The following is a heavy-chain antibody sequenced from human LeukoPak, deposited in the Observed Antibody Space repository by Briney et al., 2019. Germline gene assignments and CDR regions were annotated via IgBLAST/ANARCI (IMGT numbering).Heavy chain of an antibody. CDR1: GYTFTGFY. Sequence: GASVKVSCKASGYTFTGFYIHWVRQAPGQGLEWMGWSNPNSGGTNYAQKFQDRVTMTRDTSISTAYMELSSLKSDDTAVYYCARPLTTSGWYFDLWGRGTLVTVSS. V-gene: IGHV1-2*02. CDR3: ARPLTTSGWYFDL. CDR2: SNPNSGGT. D-gene: IGHD1-14*01. J-gene: IGHJ2*01.